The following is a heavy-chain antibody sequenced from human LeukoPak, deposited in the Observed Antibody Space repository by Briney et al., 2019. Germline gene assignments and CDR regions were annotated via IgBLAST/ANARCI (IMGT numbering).Heavy chain of an antibody. CDR2: ITNSGSIL. J-gene: IGHJ5*02. CDR3: ARDGSRSWSLNTWFDP. D-gene: IGHD6-13*01. CDR1: GFTFSDYY. V-gene: IGHV3-11*04. Sequence: GGSPRLSCAASGFTFSDYYMTWIRQAPGKGLERVAYITNSGSILYYADSVKGRFTISRDNAKNSLFLQMNSLRAEDTAVYYCARDGSRSWSLNTWFDPWGQGTQVTVSS.